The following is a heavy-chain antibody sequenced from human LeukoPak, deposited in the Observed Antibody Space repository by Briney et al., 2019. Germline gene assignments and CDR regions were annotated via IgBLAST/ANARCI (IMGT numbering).Heavy chain of an antibody. Sequence: GGSLRLSCAASGFTFSSYAMSWVRQAPGKGLEWVSAISGSGGSTYYADSVKGRFTISRDNSKNTLYLQMNSLRAEDTAVYYCAKDPRPIVQSQTYPYYFDYWGQGTLVTVSS. D-gene: IGHD2-15*01. J-gene: IGHJ4*02. CDR1: GFTFSSYA. CDR2: ISGSGGST. V-gene: IGHV3-23*01. CDR3: AKDPRPIVQSQTYPYYFDY.